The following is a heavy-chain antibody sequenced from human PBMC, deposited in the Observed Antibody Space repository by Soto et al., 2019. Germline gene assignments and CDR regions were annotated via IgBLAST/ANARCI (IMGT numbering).Heavy chain of an antibody. J-gene: IGHJ4*02. V-gene: IGHV4-39*02. CDR3: ARGRLLPAVNFDY. CDR2: IYYSGST. CDR1: GGSISSSSYY. Sequence: TLSLTCTVSGGSISSSSYYWGWIRQPPGKGLEWIGSIYYSGSTYYNPSLKSRVTISVDTSKNHFSLQLTSVTAADTAVYYCARGRLLPAVNFDYWGQGALVTVSS. D-gene: IGHD2-2*01.